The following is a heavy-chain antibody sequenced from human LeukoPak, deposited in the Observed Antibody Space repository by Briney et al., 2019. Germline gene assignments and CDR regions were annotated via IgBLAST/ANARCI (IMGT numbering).Heavy chain of an antibody. J-gene: IGHJ4*02. Sequence: GGSLRLSCAASGFTFSSYAMSRVRQAPGMGLEWVSVIIGSGDSTYYADSVKGRFTISRDNSKNTLFLQMNSLRAEDTALYYCAKDRGWFGGSLANFDYWGQGTLLTVSS. CDR1: GFTFSSYA. CDR3: AKDRGWFGGSLANFDY. V-gene: IGHV3-23*01. CDR2: IIGSGDST. D-gene: IGHD3-10*01.